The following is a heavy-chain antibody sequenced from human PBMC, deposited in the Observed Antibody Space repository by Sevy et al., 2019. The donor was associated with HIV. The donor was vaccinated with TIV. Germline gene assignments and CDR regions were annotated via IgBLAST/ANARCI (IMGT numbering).Heavy chain of an antibody. CDR2: MEYDGRNI. Sequence: GGSLRLSCAASGFTLSNYDMHWVRQAPGKGLEWVAFMEYDGRNIYYADSVKGRFTISRDNSKSSVYLQMNNLRPEDTAVYYCAREGCTKPHDYWGQGTLVTVSS. D-gene: IGHD2-8*01. V-gene: IGHV3-33*05. CDR3: AREGCTKPHDY. CDR1: GFTLSNYD. J-gene: IGHJ4*02.